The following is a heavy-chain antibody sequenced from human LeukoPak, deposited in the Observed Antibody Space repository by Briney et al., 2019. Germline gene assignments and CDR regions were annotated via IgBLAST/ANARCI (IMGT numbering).Heavy chain of an antibody. D-gene: IGHD3-3*01. CDR3: ASFTISPIGDYMDV. J-gene: IGHJ6*03. Sequence: PSETLSLTCTVSGGSISSGGYYWSWIRQPPGKGLEWIGYIYHSGSTYYNPSLKSRVTISVDTSKNQFSLKLSSVTAADTAVYYCASFTISPIGDYMDVWGKGTTVTVSS. V-gene: IGHV4-30-2*01. CDR1: GGSISSGGYY. CDR2: IYHSGST.